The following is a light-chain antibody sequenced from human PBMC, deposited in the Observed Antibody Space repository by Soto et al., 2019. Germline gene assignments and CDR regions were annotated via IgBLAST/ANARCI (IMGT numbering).Light chain of an antibody. CDR2: EVS. CDR3: CSYRSSSTLV. V-gene: IGLV2-14*01. CDR1: SSDIGAYKY. Sequence: QSVLTQPASVSGSPGQSVTISCTGTSSDIGAYKYVSWYRHHPGKSPRLLIYEVSNRPSGVSNRFSASKSGNTASLTISGLQAEDEADYYCCSYRSSSTLVFGGGTKVTVL. J-gene: IGLJ2*01.